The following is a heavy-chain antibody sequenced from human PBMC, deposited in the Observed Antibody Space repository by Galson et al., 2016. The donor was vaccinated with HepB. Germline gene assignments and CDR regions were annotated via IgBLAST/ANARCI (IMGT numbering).Heavy chain of an antibody. Sequence: ETLSLTCSVSGASVSSNSFYWAWIRQPPGRGLEWIGSIYYSGRTYNNPSLKSRVTMSVDTSKNYFSLKLTSVTAADTAVYYCARQTITAAGDYWGQGTLVTVSS. CDR1: GASVSSNSFY. V-gene: IGHV4-39*01. D-gene: IGHD6-13*01. CDR3: ARQTITAAGDY. CDR2: IYYSGRT. J-gene: IGHJ4*02.